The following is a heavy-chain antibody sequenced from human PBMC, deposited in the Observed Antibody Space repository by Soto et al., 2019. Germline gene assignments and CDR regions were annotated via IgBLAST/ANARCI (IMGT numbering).Heavy chain of an antibody. CDR1: GFTFSSYS. J-gene: IGHJ4*02. CDR3: ARDLSSSWYSRQFDY. Sequence: EVQLVESGGGLVKPGGSLRLSCAASGFTFSSYSMNWVRQAPGKGLEWVSCFSSSSSYIYYADSVKGRFTISRDNAKNSLYLQMNSLRAEDTAVYYCARDLSSSWYSRQFDYWGQGTLVTVSS. V-gene: IGHV3-21*01. D-gene: IGHD6-13*01. CDR2: FSSSSSYI.